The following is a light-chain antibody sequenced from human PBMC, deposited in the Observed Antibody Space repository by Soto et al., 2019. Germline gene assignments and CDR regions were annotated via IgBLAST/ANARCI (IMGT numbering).Light chain of an antibody. J-gene: IGKJ4*01. CDR3: QHRIDRPF. CDR1: QSISTDH. V-gene: IGKV3D-20*02. CDR2: GTS. Sequence: IMVTQSPGTLSLSQGERATLSCRASQSISTDHLAWYQQKPGQPPRLLIYGTSSRATGGIADRFSGSGSGTDFTLTISRLEPEDFAVYYCQHRIDRPFFGGGTMVDIK.